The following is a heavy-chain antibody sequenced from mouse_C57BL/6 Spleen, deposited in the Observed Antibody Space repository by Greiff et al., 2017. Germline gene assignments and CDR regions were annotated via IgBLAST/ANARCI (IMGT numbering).Heavy chain of an antibody. D-gene: IGHD3-3*01. CDR2: IYPGSGNT. V-gene: IGHV1-76*01. CDR1: GYTFTDYY. Sequence: QVQLQQSGAELVRPGASVKLSCKASGYTFTDYYINWVKQRPGQGLEWIARIYPGSGNTYYNDKFKGKATLTAEKSSSTAYMQLSSLTSENSAVYFCARGEVGLFDYRGQGTTLTVSS. CDR3: ARGEVGLFDY. J-gene: IGHJ2*01.